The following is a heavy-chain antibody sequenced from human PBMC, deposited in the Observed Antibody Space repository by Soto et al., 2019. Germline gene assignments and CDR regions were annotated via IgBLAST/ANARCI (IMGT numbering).Heavy chain of an antibody. CDR1: GDSVSSNSAA. Sequence: PSQTLSLTCAISGDSVSSNSAAWNWIRQSPSRGLEWLGRTSYRSKWNNDYAPSVKSRITLNPDTSKNQLSLQLSSVTPEDTAVYYCARERRGYSYGSTFDYWGQGTQVTVSS. CDR3: ARERRGYSYGSTFDY. J-gene: IGHJ4*02. D-gene: IGHD5-18*01. V-gene: IGHV6-1*01. CDR2: TSYRSKWNN.